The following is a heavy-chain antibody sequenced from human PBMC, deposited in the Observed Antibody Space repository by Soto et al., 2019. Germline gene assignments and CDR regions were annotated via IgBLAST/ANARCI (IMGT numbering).Heavy chain of an antibody. CDR2: ISSSSSTI. J-gene: IGHJ3*02. D-gene: IGHD3-9*01. CDR1: GFTFSSYS. Sequence: GGSLRLSCAASGFTFSSYSMNWVRQAPGKGLEWVSYISSSSSTIYYADSVKGRFTISRDNAKNSLYLQMNSLRAEDTAVYYCASGLRYFDWLPGAFDIWGQGTMVTVSS. V-gene: IGHV3-48*01. CDR3: ASGLRYFDWLPGAFDI.